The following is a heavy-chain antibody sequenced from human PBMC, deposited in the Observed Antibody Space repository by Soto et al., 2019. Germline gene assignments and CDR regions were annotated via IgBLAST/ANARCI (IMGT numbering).Heavy chain of an antibody. CDR3: AKQVGSKAVAGPSDDY. Sequence: GGSLRLSCAASGFTFSSYAMSWVRQAPGKGLEWVSAISGSGGSTYYADSVKGRFTISRDNSKNTLYLQMNSLRAEDTAVYYCAKQVGSKAVAGPSDDYWGQGTLVTVSS. V-gene: IGHV3-23*01. J-gene: IGHJ4*02. CDR1: GFTFSSYA. CDR2: ISGSGGST. D-gene: IGHD6-19*01.